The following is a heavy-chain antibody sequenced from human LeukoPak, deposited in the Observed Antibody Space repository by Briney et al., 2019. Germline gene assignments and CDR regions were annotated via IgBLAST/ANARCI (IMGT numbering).Heavy chain of an antibody. J-gene: IGHJ6*03. CDR3: ARVIAAVDYYYYYMDV. CDR1: GGSISSGDYY. CDR2: IYYSGST. Sequence: SQTLSLTCTVSGGSISSGDYYWSWIRQPPGKGLEWIGYIYYSGSTYYNPSLKSRVTISVDTSKNQFSLKLSSVTAADTAVYYCARVIAAVDYYYYYMDVWGKGTTVTVSS. D-gene: IGHD6-13*01. V-gene: IGHV4-30-4*08.